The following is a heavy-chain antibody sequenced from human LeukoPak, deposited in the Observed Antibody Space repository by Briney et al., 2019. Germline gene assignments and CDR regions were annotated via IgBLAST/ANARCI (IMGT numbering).Heavy chain of an antibody. D-gene: IGHD3-9*01. CDR1: GFTFSFYS. Sequence: GGSLRLSCAASGFTFSFYSMNWVRQAPGKGLEWVAVISYDGSNKYYADSVKGRFTISRDNSKNTLYLQMNSLRAEDTAVYYCAKYYDILTGYYPDYWGQGTLVTVSS. J-gene: IGHJ4*02. CDR3: AKYYDILTGYYPDY. CDR2: ISYDGSNK. V-gene: IGHV3-30*18.